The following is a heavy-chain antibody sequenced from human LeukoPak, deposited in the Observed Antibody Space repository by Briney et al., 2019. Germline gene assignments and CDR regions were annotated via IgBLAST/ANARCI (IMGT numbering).Heavy chain of an antibody. CDR1: VYSFTSYY. Sequence: ASVKVSCKASVYSFTSYYMHWVLQAPGQGLEWMGIINPSGGSASYAQKFQGRVTMTSDTSTSTVYMEVSSLRSEDTAVYYCARVFTPGRFDYWGQGTLATVSS. CDR3: ARVFTPGRFDY. J-gene: IGHJ4*02. V-gene: IGHV1-46*01. CDR2: INPSGGSA.